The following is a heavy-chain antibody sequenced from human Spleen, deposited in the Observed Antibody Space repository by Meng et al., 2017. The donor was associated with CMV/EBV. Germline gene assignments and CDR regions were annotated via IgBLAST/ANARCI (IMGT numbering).Heavy chain of an antibody. V-gene: IGHV4-30-4*08. CDR3: ARVGSSSNYDFWSGYPRYYFDY. CDR2: IYYSGST. Sequence: SETLSLTCTVSGGSVSSGSYYWSWIRQPPGKGLEWIGYIYYSGSTYYNPSLKSRVTISVDTSKNQFSLKLSSVTAADTAVYYCARVGSSSNYDFWSGYPRYYFDYWGQGTLVTVSS. D-gene: IGHD3-3*01. CDR1: GGSVSSGSYY. J-gene: IGHJ4*02.